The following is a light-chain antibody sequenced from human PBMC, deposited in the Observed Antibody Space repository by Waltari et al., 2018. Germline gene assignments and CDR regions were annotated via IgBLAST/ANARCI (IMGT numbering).Light chain of an antibody. V-gene: IGLV3-1*01. Sequence: SYELTQPPSVSVSPGPTASITCSGHKMGAKFACWYQQTPGQSPVLVIYQSTKRPSGIPERCSGSNSGNTATLTISGTQAMDEADYYCQAWDTITGGVFGGGTKLTVL. J-gene: IGLJ2*01. CDR1: KMGAKF. CDR3: QAWDTITGGV. CDR2: QST.